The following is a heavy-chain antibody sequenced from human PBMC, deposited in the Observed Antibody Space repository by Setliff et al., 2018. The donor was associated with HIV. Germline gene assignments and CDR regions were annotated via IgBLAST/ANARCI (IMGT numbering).Heavy chain of an antibody. CDR1: GFIFTASW. V-gene: IGHV3-7*03. CDR3: ASMWKVGA. CDR2: INPNGREK. D-gene: IGHD1-26*01. Sequence: GGSLRLSCAVSGFIFTASWMTWVRQAPGRGLEWVGMINPNGREKYYVDSVKGRFTISRDNARTSLYLEMTNLKVEDTAVYFCASMWKVGAWGRGTLVTVSS. J-gene: IGHJ5*02.